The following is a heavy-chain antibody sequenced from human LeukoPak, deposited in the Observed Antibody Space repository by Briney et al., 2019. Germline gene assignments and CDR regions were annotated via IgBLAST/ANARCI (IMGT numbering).Heavy chain of an antibody. J-gene: IGHJ4*02. V-gene: IGHV3-30*18. CDR3: AKGHRGYSYGYFH. CDR1: GFTFSSYG. D-gene: IGHD5-18*01. CDR2: ISYDGSNK. Sequence: GGSLRLSCAASGFTFSSYGMHWVRQAPGKGLEWVAVISYDGSNKYYADSVKGRFTISRDNSKNTLYLQMNSLRAEDTAVYYCAKGHRGYSYGYFHWGQGTLVTVSS.